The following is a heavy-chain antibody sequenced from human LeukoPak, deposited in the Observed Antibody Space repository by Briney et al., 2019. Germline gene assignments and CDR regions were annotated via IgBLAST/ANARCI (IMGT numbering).Heavy chain of an antibody. J-gene: IGHJ3*02. V-gene: IGHV2-5*02. D-gene: IGHD3-22*01. CDR1: GFSHSTSGVG. CDR3: AHRRKYYYDSSGYRGAFDI. Sequence: GXXLVNPXQTLTLTCTFSGFSHSTSGVGVGWIRQPPGKALEWLALIYWDDDKRCSPSLKSRLTITKDTSKNQVVLTMTNMDPVDTATYYCAHRRKYYYDSSGYRGAFDIWGQGTMVTVSS. CDR2: IYWDDDK.